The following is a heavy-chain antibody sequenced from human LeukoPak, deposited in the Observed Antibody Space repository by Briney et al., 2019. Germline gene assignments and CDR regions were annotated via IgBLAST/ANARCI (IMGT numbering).Heavy chain of an antibody. CDR3: ATSPRSNPFDY. J-gene: IGHJ4*02. D-gene: IGHD1/OR15-1a*01. Sequence: GGSLRLSCAASGFTVSSSFMSWVRQAPGKGLEWVSVIYSSGSTYYADSVKDRFTISRDISKSTLYLQMNSLRAEDTATYYCATSPRSNPFDYWGQGTLVTVSS. V-gene: IGHV3-66*01. CDR2: IYSSGST. CDR1: GFTVSSSF.